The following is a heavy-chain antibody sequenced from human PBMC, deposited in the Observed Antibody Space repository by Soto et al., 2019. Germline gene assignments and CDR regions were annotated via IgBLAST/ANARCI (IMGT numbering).Heavy chain of an antibody. CDR1: GFTFSSYA. V-gene: IGHV3-23*01. CDR3: AKVLVVVPAASLDY. J-gene: IGHJ4*02. CDR2: ISGSGGST. D-gene: IGHD2-2*01. Sequence: GGSLRLSCAASGFTFSSYAMSWVRQAPGKGLEWVSAISGSGGSTYYADSVKGRFTISRDNSKNTLYLQMNSLRAEDTAVYYCAKVLVVVPAASLDYWGQGTLVTVSS.